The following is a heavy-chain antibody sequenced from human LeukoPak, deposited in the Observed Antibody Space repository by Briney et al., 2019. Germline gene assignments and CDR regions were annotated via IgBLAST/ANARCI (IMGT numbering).Heavy chain of an antibody. CDR2: ISSSSSYI. J-gene: IGHJ4*02. V-gene: IGHV3-21*01. Sequence: GGSLRLSCAASGFTFSSYSMNWVRQAPGKGLEWVSSISSSSSYIYYADSVKGRFTISRDNAKNSLYLQMNSLRAEDTAVYYCARDPPSSSWHNYFDYWGQGTLVTVSS. CDR3: ARDPPSSSWHNYFDY. CDR1: GFTFSSYS. D-gene: IGHD6-13*01.